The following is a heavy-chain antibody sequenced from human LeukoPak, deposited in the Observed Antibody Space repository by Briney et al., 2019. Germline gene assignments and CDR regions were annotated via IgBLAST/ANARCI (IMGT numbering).Heavy chain of an antibody. CDR3: ARSNGITIFGVADY. Sequence: ASVKVSCKASGYTFTGYYMHWVRQAPGQGLEWMGWINPNSGGTNYAQKFQGRVTMTRDTAISTAYMELSRLRSDDTAVYYCARSNGITIFGVADYWGQGTLVTVSS. J-gene: IGHJ4*02. D-gene: IGHD3-3*01. CDR2: INPNSGGT. V-gene: IGHV1-2*02. CDR1: GYTFTGYY.